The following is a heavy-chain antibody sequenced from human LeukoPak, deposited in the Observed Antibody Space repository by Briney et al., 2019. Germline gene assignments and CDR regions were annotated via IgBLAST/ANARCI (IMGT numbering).Heavy chain of an antibody. D-gene: IGHD3-9*01. Sequence: TSETLSLTCAVYGGSFSGYYWSWIRQPPGKGLEWIGEINHSGSTNYNPSLKSRVTISVDTSKNQFSLKLSSVTAADTAVYYCARQTYDILTGYNDYFDYWGQGTLVTVSS. CDR2: INHSGST. CDR1: GGSFSGYY. V-gene: IGHV4-34*01. CDR3: ARQTYDILTGYNDYFDY. J-gene: IGHJ4*02.